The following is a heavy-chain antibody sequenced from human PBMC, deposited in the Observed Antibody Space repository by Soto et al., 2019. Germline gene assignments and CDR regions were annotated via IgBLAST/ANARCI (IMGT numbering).Heavy chain of an antibody. D-gene: IGHD4-17*01. CDR1: GASISSGGYY. Sequence: SETLSLTCTVSGASISSGGYYWSWIRQHPGKGLEWIGEINHSGSTNYNPSLKSRVTISVDTSKNQFSLKLSSVTAADTAVYYGSSFPHYGDPKAGVWGHGSLVTVSS. V-gene: IGHV4-31*02. CDR2: INHSGST. J-gene: IGHJ4*01. CDR3: SSFPHYGDPKAGV.